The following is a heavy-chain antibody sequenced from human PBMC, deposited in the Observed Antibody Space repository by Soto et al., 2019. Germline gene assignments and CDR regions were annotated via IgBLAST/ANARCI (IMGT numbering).Heavy chain of an antibody. V-gene: IGHV3-23*01. D-gene: IGHD3-22*01. Sequence: GGSLRLSCAASGFTFSSYAMSWVRQAPGKGLEWVSAISGSGGSTYYADSVKGRFTISRDNSKNTLYLQMNSLRAEDTAVYYCAKAERVVVNYYGMDVWGQGTTVTVSS. CDR3: AKAERVVVNYYGMDV. CDR2: ISGSGGST. J-gene: IGHJ6*02. CDR1: GFTFSSYA.